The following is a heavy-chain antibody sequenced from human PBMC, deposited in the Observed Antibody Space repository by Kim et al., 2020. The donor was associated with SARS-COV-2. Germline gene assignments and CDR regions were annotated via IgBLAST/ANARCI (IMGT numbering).Heavy chain of an antibody. V-gene: IGHV3-9*01. Sequence: GGSLRLSCAASGFTFDDYAMHWVRQAPGKGLEWVSGISWNSGSIGYADSVKGRFTISRDNAKNSLYLQMNSLRAEDTALYYCARGIRRGYDFKFLGEFDYWGQGTLVTVSS. CDR1: GFTFDDYA. CDR3: ARGIRRGYDFKFLGEFDY. J-gene: IGHJ4*02. CDR2: ISWNSGSI. D-gene: IGHD3-16*01.